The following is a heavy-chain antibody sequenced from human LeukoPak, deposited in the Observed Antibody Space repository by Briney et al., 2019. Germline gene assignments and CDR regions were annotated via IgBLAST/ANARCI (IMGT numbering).Heavy chain of an antibody. CDR1: GYTFTDYY. CDR3: ARGSEDIVIMVYEPPWSGMDV. J-gene: IGHJ6*02. V-gene: IGHV1-2*02. Sequence: ASVKVSCTTSGYTFTDYYLHWVRQAPGQGLEWMGWINPNSGGTNYAQKFQGRVTMTNDTSINTAYLEVNRLRSDDTAVYYCARGSEDIVIMVYEPPWSGMDVWGQGTTVTVSS. CDR2: INPNSGGT. D-gene: IGHD2-8*01.